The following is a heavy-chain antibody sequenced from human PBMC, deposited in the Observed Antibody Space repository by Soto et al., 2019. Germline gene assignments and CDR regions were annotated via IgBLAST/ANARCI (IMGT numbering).Heavy chain of an antibody. V-gene: IGHV3-23*01. J-gene: IGHJ5*02. CDR3: ARDSSSQPWFAP. D-gene: IGHD2-2*01. Sequence: EVQLLESGGGLVQPGGSLRLSCAASGFTFSSYAMSWVRQAPGKGLEWVSAIGASGAGTYYAEYVKGRFTISRDNSKNTLYLQMNSLRAEDTAVYYCARDSSSQPWFAPWGQGTLVTVSS. CDR2: IGASGAGT. CDR1: GFTFSSYA.